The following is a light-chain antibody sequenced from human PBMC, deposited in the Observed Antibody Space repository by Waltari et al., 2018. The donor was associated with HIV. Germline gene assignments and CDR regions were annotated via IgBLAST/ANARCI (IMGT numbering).Light chain of an antibody. V-gene: IGLV1-44*01. CDR1: RSNVGTNT. Sequence: QSVLTQPPSASGTPGQTVTISCSGSRSNVGTNTVNWYQQLPGTAPKLIIYSNNQRPSGVPDRFAGSKSGTSASLAISGLQSGDEADYYCAAWDDSLNGVVFGGGTKLTGL. CDR2: SNN. J-gene: IGLJ2*01. CDR3: AAWDDSLNGVV.